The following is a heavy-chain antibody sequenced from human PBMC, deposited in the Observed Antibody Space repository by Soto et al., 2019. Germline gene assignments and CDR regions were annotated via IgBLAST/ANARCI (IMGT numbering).Heavy chain of an antibody. D-gene: IGHD3-22*01. CDR3: ARTRDSRGYSLLDY. CDR2: IKEDGSEK. Sequence: EVQLVEHGGGLAQPGGSLRLSCAASGFTFGSFWMSWVRQAPGRGLEWVANIKEDGSEKHYVESVKGRFTISRDNAKNSLYLQTNRLRAEDTAVYYCARTRDSRGYSLLDYWGQGSLVTVSS. J-gene: IGHJ4*02. V-gene: IGHV3-7*01. CDR1: GFTFGSFW.